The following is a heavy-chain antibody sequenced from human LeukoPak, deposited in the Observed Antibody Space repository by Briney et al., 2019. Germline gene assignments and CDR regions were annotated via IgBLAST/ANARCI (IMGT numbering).Heavy chain of an antibody. CDR2: ISGSGGST. D-gene: IGHD6-6*01. V-gene: IGHV3-23*01. J-gene: IGHJ6*03. CDR3: AKSTRPYYSYYMDV. CDR1: GFTFSSYA. Sequence: GGSLRLSCAASGFTFSSYAMSWVRQAPGKGLEWVSAISGSGGSTYYADSVKGRFTISRDNSKNTLYLQMNSLRAEDTAVYYCAKSTRPYYSYYMDVWGKGTTVPVSS.